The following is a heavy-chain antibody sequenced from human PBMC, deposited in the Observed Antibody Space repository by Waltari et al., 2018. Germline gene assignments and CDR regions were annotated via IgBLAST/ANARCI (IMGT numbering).Heavy chain of an antibody. D-gene: IGHD2-15*01. J-gene: IGHJ4*02. CDR1: GYTFTSYG. CDR3: AREFVSLELRYCSCGSCPLDY. V-gene: IGHV1-18*01. CDR2: VSADNSNT. Sequence: QVQLVQSGAGVKKHRASVKVSCKASGYTFTSYGISWVRPAPGQGLGWMGWVSADNSNTNFAPELHGRVSMATDTSTATAYTGLRCLRSNSPALYYSAREFVSLELRYCSCGSCPLDYWGQGTLVTVSS.